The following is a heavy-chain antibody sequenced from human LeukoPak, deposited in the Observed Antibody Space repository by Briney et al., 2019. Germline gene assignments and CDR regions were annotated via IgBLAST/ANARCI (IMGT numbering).Heavy chain of an antibody. CDR1: GFTFSSYG. CDR2: ISGSGGST. D-gene: IGHD2-15*01. Sequence: QSGGSLRLSCAASGFTFSSYGMSWVRQAPGKGLEWLSAISGSGGSTYYADSVKGRFTISRDNSKNTLYLQMNSLRAEDTAVYYCAKSGESGVVVTQWDWGQGTLVTVSS. V-gene: IGHV3-23*01. J-gene: IGHJ4*02. CDR3: AKSGESGVVVTQWD.